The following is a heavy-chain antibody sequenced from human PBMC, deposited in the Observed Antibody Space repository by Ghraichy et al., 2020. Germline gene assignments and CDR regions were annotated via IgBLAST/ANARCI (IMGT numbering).Heavy chain of an antibody. CDR1: GGSISSYY. V-gene: IGHV4-59*01. CDR2: IYYSGST. Sequence: SETLSLTCTVSGGSISSYYWSWIRQPPGKGLEWIGYIYYSGSTNYNPSLKSRVTISVDTSKNQFSLKLSSVTAADTAVYYCARDDHPLVYWGQGTLVTVSS. J-gene: IGHJ4*02. D-gene: IGHD1-14*01. CDR3: ARDDHPLVY.